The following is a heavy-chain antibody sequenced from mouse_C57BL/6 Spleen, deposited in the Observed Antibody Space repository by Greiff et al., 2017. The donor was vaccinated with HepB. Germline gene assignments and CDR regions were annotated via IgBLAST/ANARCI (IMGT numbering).Heavy chain of an antibody. D-gene: IGHD2-2*01. J-gene: IGHJ4*01. Sequence: VQLQQSGPGLVQPSQSLSITCTVSGFSLTSYGVHWVRQSPGKGLEWLGVIWSGGSTDYNAAFISRLSISKDNSKSQVFFKMNSLQADDTAIYYCARSVSTMVTTRGYYAMDYWGQGTSVTVSS. CDR2: IWSGGST. CDR3: ARSVSTMVTTRGYYAMDY. V-gene: IGHV2-2*01. CDR1: GFSLTSYG.